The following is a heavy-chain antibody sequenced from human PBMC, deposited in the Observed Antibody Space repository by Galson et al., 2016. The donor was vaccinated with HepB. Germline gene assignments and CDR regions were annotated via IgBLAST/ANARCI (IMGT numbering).Heavy chain of an antibody. CDR2: ILHRGST. CDR3: ARLRHSAYYFDY. V-gene: IGHV4-39*01. Sequence: WVRQASGKGLEWIANILHRGSTYYNPSLKSRVTISVDTSKNQFSLKLNSVTAADTSVYFCARLRHSAYYFDYWGQGALVTVSS. D-gene: IGHD3-22*01. J-gene: IGHJ4*02.